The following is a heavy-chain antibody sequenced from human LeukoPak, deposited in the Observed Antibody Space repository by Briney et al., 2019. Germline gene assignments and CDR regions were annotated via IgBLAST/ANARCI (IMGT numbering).Heavy chain of an antibody. CDR1: GGSISSGGYS. V-gene: IGHV4-30-2*01. CDR3: ARESEVVAAEDAFDI. CDR2: IYHSGST. D-gene: IGHD2-15*01. Sequence: SETLSLTCAVSGGSISSGGYSWSWIRQPPGKGLEWIGYIYHSGSTYYNPSLKSRVTISVDRSKNQFSLKLSSVTAADTAVYYCARESEVVAAEDAFDIWGQGTMVTVSS. J-gene: IGHJ3*02.